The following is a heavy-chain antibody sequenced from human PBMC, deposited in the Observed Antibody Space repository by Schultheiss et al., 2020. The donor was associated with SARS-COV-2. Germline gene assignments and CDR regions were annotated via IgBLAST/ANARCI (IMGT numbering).Heavy chain of an antibody. D-gene: IGHD2-15*01. CDR3: ARGHIVVVVAATV. J-gene: IGHJ4*02. CDR1: GFTFSSYG. CDR2: ISYDGSNK. Sequence: GGSLRLSCAASGFTFSSYGMHWVRQAPGKGLEWVAVISYDGSNKYYADSVKGRFTISRDNSKNTLYLQMNSLRAEDTAVYYCARGHIVVVVAATVWGQGTLVTVSS. V-gene: IGHV3-30*03.